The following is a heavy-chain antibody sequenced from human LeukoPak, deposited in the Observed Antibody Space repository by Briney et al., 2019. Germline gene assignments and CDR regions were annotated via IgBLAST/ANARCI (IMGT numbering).Heavy chain of an antibody. Sequence: PGGSLRLSCAASGFTFNTYGMTWFRQAPGKGLEWVSYISSSSSTIYYADSVKGRFTISRDNAKNSLYLQMNSLRAEDTAVYYCARDLQAVAVYWGQGTLVTVSS. D-gene: IGHD6-19*01. V-gene: IGHV3-48*01. CDR3: ARDLQAVAVY. CDR2: ISSSSSTI. CDR1: GFTFNTYG. J-gene: IGHJ4*02.